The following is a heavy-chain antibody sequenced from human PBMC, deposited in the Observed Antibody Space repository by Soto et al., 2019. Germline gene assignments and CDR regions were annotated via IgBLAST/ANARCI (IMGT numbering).Heavy chain of an antibody. CDR1: GGTFSSYA. V-gene: IGHV1-69*01. J-gene: IGHJ6*02. CDR2: IIPIFGTA. CDR3: ARAYMVRGVINYYYGMDV. D-gene: IGHD3-10*01. Sequence: QVQLVQSGAEVKKPGSSVKVSCKASGGTFSSYAISWVRQAPGQGLEWMGGIIPIFGTANYAQKFQGRVTITSYESTITAYIELSSLRSEDTAVYYCARAYMVRGVINYYYGMDVWGQGTTVTVSS.